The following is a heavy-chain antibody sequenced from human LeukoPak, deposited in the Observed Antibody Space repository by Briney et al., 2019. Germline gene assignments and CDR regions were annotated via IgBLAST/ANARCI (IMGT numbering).Heavy chain of an antibody. CDR3: AKALFSGSGRAGNMDV. V-gene: IGHV3-23*01. D-gene: IGHD3-10*01. CDR1: GFTFDNYV. Sequence: PGGSLRLSCAASGFTFDNYVMAWFRQAPGKGLEWVSTISALFPNTYSADSVKGRFTISRDNSKSTLYLQMNSLRAEDTAVYYCAKALFSGSGRAGNMDVWGKGTTVTVSS. J-gene: IGHJ6*03. CDR2: ISALFPNT.